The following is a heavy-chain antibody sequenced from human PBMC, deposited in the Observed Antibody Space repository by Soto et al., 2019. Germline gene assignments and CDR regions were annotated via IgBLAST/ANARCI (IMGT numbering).Heavy chain of an antibody. J-gene: IGHJ4*02. D-gene: IGHD3-22*01. CDR1: GFTFSSYA. CDR3: AKDISVYYYDSSGSGHLFDY. CDR2: ISGSGGST. Sequence: GSLRLSCAASGFTFSSYAMSWVRQAPGKGLEWVSAISGSGGSTYYADSVKGRFTISRDNSKNTLYLQMNSLRAEDTAVYYCAKDISVYYYDSSGSGHLFDYWGQGTLVTVSS. V-gene: IGHV3-23*01.